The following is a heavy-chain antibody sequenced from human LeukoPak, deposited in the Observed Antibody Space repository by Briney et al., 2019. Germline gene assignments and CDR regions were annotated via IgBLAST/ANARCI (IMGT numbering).Heavy chain of an antibody. Sequence: SETLSFTCTVSGDSISRYYWSWIRQPPGKGLEWIGEINHSGSTNYNPSLKSRVTISVDTSKNQFSLKLSSVTAADTAVYYCARGVRGAFDYWGQGTLVTVSS. V-gene: IGHV4-34*01. CDR1: GDSISRYY. D-gene: IGHD3-10*01. CDR2: INHSGST. CDR3: ARGVRGAFDY. J-gene: IGHJ4*02.